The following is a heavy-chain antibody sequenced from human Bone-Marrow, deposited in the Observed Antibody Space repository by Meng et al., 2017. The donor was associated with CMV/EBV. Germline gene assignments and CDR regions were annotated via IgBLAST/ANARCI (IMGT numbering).Heavy chain of an antibody. CDR3: AKDQVVVPAAAYYYYYGMDV. CDR1: GFTFNNYA. CDR2: ISLDGINK. D-gene: IGHD2-2*01. Sequence: GGSLRLSCAASGFTFNNYAMHWVRQAPGKGLEWVAIISLDGINKYIADSVKGRFTISRDNSKNTLYLQMNSLRAEDTAVYYCAKDQVVVPAAAYYYYYGMDVWGQGTTVTVSS. V-gene: IGHV3-30*04. J-gene: IGHJ6*02.